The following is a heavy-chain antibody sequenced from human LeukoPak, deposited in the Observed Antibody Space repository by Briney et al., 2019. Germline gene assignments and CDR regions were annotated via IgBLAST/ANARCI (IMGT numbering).Heavy chain of an antibody. D-gene: IGHD1-26*01. V-gene: IGHV3-49*03. J-gene: IGHJ4*02. Sequence: GGSLRLSCTASGFTFGDYAMSWFRQAPGKGLEWVGFIGSKPYGGTTEYAAPVKGRFTISRDDSKSIAYLQMNSLKTEDTAVYYCTRFFGGSYFDYWGQGTLVTVSS. CDR2: IGSKPYGGTT. CDR3: TRFFGGSYFDY. CDR1: GFTFGDYA.